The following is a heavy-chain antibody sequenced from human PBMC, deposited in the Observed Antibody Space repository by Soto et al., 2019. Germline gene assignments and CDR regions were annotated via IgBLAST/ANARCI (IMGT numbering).Heavy chain of an antibody. V-gene: IGHV5-51*01. CDR3: ARRYNAYYFDY. J-gene: IGHJ4*02. CDR1: GYRFTSYW. D-gene: IGHD1-1*01. Sequence: GESLKISCKGSGYRFTSYWIGWVRQMPGKGLEWMGTIYPGDSDTRYSPSFQGQVTISADKSTTTAYLQWSGLKASDTAMYYCARRYNAYYFDYWGQGSSVTVSS. CDR2: IYPGDSDT.